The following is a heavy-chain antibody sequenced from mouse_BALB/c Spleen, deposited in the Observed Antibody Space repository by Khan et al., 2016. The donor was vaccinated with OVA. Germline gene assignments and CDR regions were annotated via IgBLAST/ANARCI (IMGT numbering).Heavy chain of an antibody. D-gene: IGHD2-12*01. Sequence: QIQLVQSGPELKKPGETVRISCKASGYTFTNAGMQWVQKMPGKGLKWIGWINTHSGVPKYAEDFKGRFAFSLETSASTVYLQITNRKNEDTATYFCAREGAACDRNDGGAMDYWGEGTSVTVSS. CDR3: AREGAACDRNDGGAMDY. CDR2: INTHSGVP. CDR1: GYTFTNAG. V-gene: IGHV9-4*02. J-gene: IGHJ4*01.